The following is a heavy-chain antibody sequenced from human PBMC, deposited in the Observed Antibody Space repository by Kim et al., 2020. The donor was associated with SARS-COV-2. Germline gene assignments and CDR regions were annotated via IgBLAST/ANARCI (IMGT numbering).Heavy chain of an antibody. V-gene: IGHV4-59*13. CDR1: GGSISSYY. J-gene: IGHJ4*02. CDR3: ARDPPNFDY. CDR2: IYSNGIT. Sequence: SETLSLTCTVSGGSISSYYWSWIRQPPGKGLEWIGYIYSNGITNYNSSLKSRVTISIDTSKNQFSLKVRSVTAADTAVYYCARDPPNFDYWGQGTLVTVSS.